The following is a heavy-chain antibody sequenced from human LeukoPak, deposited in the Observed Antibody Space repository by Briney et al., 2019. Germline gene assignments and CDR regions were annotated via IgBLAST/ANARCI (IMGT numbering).Heavy chain of an antibody. CDR1: GFTFSSYA. CDR3: ARGPRTIFGVAHYYYYGMDV. J-gene: IGHJ6*02. Sequence: PGRSLRLSCAASGFTFSSYAMHWVRQAPGKGLEWVAVISYDGSNKYYADSVKGQFTISRDNSKNTLYLQMNSLRAEDTAVYYCARGPRTIFGVAHYYYYGMDVWGQGTTVTVSS. CDR2: ISYDGSNK. V-gene: IGHV3-30-3*01. D-gene: IGHD3-3*01.